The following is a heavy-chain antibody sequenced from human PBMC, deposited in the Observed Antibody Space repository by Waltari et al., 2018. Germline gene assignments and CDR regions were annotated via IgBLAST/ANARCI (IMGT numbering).Heavy chain of an antibody. J-gene: IGHJ4*02. CDR3: ARGGITWYGFDY. CDR2: IRDGGYVT. Sequence: EVQLLESGGGLVQPGGSLRLSCAASGFTFSNYGLRWFSPGPGRGLGGVVGIRDGGYVTHYADSLKGRFTISRDSSRKTLYLQMNSLSADDTAVYYCARGGITWYGFDYWGQGTLVTVSS. V-gene: IGHV3-23*01. D-gene: IGHD6-13*01. CDR1: GFTFSNYG.